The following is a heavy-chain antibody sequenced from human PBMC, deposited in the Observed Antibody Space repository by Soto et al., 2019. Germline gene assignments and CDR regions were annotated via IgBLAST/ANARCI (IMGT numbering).Heavy chain of an antibody. CDR1: GYTFTSSG. CDR2: ISAYSGNT. Sequence: VKLVQSGDEVKKPGASVKFSCKASGYTFTSSGISWVRQAPGQGLDWMGWISAYSGNTNYAQMLQGRVTRTTDTATSTALMEARRLRAYERAVYYCARVSRQIQIWYAGAYWGQGTLVSVSS. J-gene: IGHJ4*02. V-gene: IGHV1-18*01. CDR3: ARVSRQIQIWYAGAY. D-gene: IGHD5-18*01.